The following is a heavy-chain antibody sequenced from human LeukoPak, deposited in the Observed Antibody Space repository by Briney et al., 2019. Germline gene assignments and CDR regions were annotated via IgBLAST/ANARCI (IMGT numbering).Heavy chain of an antibody. CDR1: GFTFGDYA. CDR3: TRDRPMRYSSSWYYFDY. CDR2: IRSKAYGGTT. D-gene: IGHD6-13*01. Sequence: GGSLRLSCTASGFTFGDYAMSWFRQARGKGREWVGFIRSKAYGGTTEYDASVKGRFTISRDDSKSIAYLQMNSLKPEDTAVYYCTRDRPMRYSSSWYYFDYWGQGTLVTVSS. V-gene: IGHV3-49*03. J-gene: IGHJ4*02.